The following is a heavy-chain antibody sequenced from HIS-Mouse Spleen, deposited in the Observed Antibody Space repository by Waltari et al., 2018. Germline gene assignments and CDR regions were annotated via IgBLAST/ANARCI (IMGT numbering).Heavy chain of an antibody. CDR3: ARYSSSFDY. CDR2: TYYRSKWYN. J-gene: IGHJ4*02. CDR1: GARVSSTSPP. Sequence: QVQLQQSGPGLVKPSQPLSLTCAISGARVSSTSPPWTWIRQSPPRGLEWLGRTYYRSKWYNDYAVSVKSRITINPDTSKNQFSLQLNSVTPEDTAVYYCARYSSSFDYWGQGTLVTVSS. V-gene: IGHV6-1*01. D-gene: IGHD6-6*01.